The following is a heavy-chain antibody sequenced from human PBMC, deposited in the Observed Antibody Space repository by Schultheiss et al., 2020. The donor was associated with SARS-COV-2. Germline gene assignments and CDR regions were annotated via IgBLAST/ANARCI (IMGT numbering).Heavy chain of an antibody. J-gene: IGHJ4*02. Sequence: GGSLRLSCAASGFTFDDYAMHWVRQAPGKGLEWVAVISYDGSHKYYGDSVKGRFTISRDNAKNTLFLQMNSLRAEDTAVYYCAKIEDYWGQGTLVTVSS. CDR3: AKIEDY. V-gene: IGHV3-30*18. CDR2: ISYDGSHK. CDR1: GFTFDDYA.